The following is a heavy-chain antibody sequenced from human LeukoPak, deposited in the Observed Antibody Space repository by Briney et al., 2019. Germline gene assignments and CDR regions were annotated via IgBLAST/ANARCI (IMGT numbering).Heavy chain of an antibody. CDR3: ARGGGKLRLDY. J-gene: IGHJ4*02. Sequence: SETLSLTCTVSGGSISSYYWSWIRQPPGKGLEWIGYIYYSGSTNYNPSLKSRVTISVDTSKNQFSLKLSSVTAADTAVYYCARGGGKLRLDYWGQGTLVTVSS. CDR1: GGSISSYY. V-gene: IGHV4-59*01. D-gene: IGHD3-16*01. CDR2: IYYSGST.